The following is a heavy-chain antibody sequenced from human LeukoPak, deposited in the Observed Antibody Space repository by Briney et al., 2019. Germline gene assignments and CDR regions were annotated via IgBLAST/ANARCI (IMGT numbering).Heavy chain of an antibody. V-gene: IGHV4-39*01. CDR1: GASITSSNYS. Sequence: SSETLSLTCAVSGASITSSNYSWGWVRQSPGKGLEWIGNIYSSGNTYYNASLKSRVTMYIDTSKNQFFLKLSSVTAADTAMYYCAKSNGYGLIDYWGQGTLVTVSS. CDR2: IYSSGNT. CDR3: AKSNGYGLIDY. D-gene: IGHD5-12*01. J-gene: IGHJ4*02.